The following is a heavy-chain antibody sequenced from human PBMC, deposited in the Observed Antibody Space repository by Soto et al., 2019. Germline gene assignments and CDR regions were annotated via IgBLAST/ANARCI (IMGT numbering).Heavy chain of an antibody. Sequence: QMQLQESGPGLVKPSQTLSLTCTVSGDSINSGGYCWSWIRHHPGKGLEWIGCIYYSGVPYYNPSLKSRTTLSVDTSKNQFSLKMTSVTAAYSAVYYCARDRRGGATVTTFDYWGQGSLVTVSS. D-gene: IGHD4-17*01. CDR3: ARDRRGGATVTTFDY. CDR2: IYYSGVP. J-gene: IGHJ4*02. CDR1: GDSINSGGYC. V-gene: IGHV4-31*03.